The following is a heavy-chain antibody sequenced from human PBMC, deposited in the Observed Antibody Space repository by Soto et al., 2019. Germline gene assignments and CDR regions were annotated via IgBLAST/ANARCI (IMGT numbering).Heavy chain of an antibody. D-gene: IGHD2-2*02. CDR3: ARDFKRRYCSSTSCYRRRRLGYYYYGMDV. Sequence: ASVKVSCKASGGTFSSYAISWVRQAPGQGLEWMGGIIPIFGTANYAQKFQGRVTITADKSTSTAYMELSSLRSEDTAVYYCARDFKRRYCSSTSCYRRRRLGYYYYGMDVWGQGTTVTVSS. V-gene: IGHV1-69*06. CDR1: GGTFSSYA. J-gene: IGHJ6*02. CDR2: IIPIFGTA.